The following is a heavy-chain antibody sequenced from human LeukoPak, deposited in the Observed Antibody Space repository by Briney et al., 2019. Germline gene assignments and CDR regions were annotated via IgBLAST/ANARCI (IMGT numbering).Heavy chain of an antibody. CDR3: ARALTGTFDY. CDR1: GGSISSHY. J-gene: IGHJ4*02. D-gene: IGHD1-7*01. Sequence: PSETLSLTCTVSGGSISSHYWSWIRQPPGKGLEWIGYIYYSGSTNYNPSLKSRVTISVDTSKNQFSLKLSSVTAADTAVYYCARALTGTFDYWGQGTLVTVSS. V-gene: IGHV4-59*11. CDR2: IYYSGST.